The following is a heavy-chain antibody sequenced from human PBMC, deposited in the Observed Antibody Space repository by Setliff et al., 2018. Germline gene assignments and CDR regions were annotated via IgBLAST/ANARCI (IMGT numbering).Heavy chain of an antibody. J-gene: IGHJ4*02. V-gene: IGHV3-23*01. CDR2: ISGSAQTT. CDR1: GFTFSSYA. CDR3: ASRVYGDYEVFY. Sequence: PGGSLRLSCAASGFTFSSYAITWVRQAPGKGLEWVSMISGSAQTTYYADSVKGRFTISRDNSKNTVYLDVNSLRAEDTAVYYCASRVYGDYEVFYWGQGTLVTVSS. D-gene: IGHD4-17*01.